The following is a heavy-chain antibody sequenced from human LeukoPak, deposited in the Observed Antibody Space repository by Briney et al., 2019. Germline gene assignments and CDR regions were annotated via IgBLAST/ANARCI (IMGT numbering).Heavy chain of an antibody. V-gene: IGHV1-2*02. D-gene: IGHD3-10*01. Sequence: ASVKVSCKASGYTFTGYYMHWVRQAPGQGLEWMGWINPNTGGTSFAQKFQGRVTMTRDTSINTAYMELSRLTSDDTAVYYCARSYYGSGSYPEGYWGQGTLVTVSS. J-gene: IGHJ4*02. CDR2: INPNTGGT. CDR1: GYTFTGYY. CDR3: ARSYYGSGSYPEGY.